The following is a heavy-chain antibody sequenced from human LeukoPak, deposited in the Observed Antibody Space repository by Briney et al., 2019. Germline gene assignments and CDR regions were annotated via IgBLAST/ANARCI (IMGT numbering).Heavy chain of an antibody. V-gene: IGHV4-39*01. CDR3: ARHRPYNSGWYLNY. CDR2: IYYSGST. Sequence: KSSETLSLTCTVSGGSISSTSFYWGWIRQSPGKGLEWIGTIYYSGSTYYNPSLKSRVIISVDTSKNQFSLKLSSVTAADTAVYYCARHRPYNSGWYLNYWGQGTLVTVSS. J-gene: IGHJ4*02. D-gene: IGHD6-19*01. CDR1: GGSISSTSFY.